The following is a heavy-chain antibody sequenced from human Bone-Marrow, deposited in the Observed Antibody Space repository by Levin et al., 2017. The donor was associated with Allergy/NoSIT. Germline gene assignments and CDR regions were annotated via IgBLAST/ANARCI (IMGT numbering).Heavy chain of an antibody. CDR2: INSDGSIT. V-gene: IGHV3-74*01. D-gene: IGHD3-16*01. CDR3: ARDHHYGD. J-gene: IGHJ4*02. Sequence: LSLTCAASGFAFSSNWMHWVRQVPGKGLVWVSRINSDGSITYYADSVQGRFIISRDNGKSTVYLQMNSLRPDDTAIYYCARDHHYGDWGQGSLVTVSP. CDR1: GFAFSSNW.